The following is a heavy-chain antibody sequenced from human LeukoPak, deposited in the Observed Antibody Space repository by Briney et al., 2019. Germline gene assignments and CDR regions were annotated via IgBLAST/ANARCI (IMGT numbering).Heavy chain of an antibody. CDR2: INAGSGNT. CDR1: GYTFTSYA. D-gene: IGHD5/OR15-5a*01. Sequence: ASVKVSCKASGYTFTSYAIHWVRQAPGQRLEWMGWINAGSGNTKYSQKFQGRVTISRDTSASTAYMELSRLRSDDTAVYYCARADSPIPDWYFDLWGRGTLVTVSS. CDR3: ARADSPIPDWYFDL. J-gene: IGHJ2*01. V-gene: IGHV1-3*01.